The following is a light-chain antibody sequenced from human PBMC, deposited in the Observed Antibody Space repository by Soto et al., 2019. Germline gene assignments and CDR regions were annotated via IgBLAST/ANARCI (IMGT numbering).Light chain of an antibody. CDR2: EVT. CDR3: CSYAGSYTFYV. J-gene: IGLJ1*01. CDR1: GSDFGRYNR. V-gene: IGLV2-11*01. Sequence: QSVLTQPPSVSGSPGQSVTISCTGTGSDFGRYNRVSWYQHTPGTAPKLLIYEVTNRPSGVPDRFSGSRSGNTASLTISGLQAEDEADYYCCSYAGSYTFYVFGTGTKLTVL.